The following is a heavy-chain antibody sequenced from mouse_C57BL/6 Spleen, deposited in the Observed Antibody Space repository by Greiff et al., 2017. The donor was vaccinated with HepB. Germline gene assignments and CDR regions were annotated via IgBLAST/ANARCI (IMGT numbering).Heavy chain of an antibody. V-gene: IGHV1-82*01. D-gene: IGHD1-1*01. Sequence: QVQLQHSGPELVKPGASVKISCKASGYAFSSSWMNWVKQRPGKGLEWIGRIYPGDGDTNYNGKFKGKATLTADKSSSTAYMQLSSLTSEDSAVYFCARGITTVVATDAMDYWGQGTSVTVSS. J-gene: IGHJ4*01. CDR2: IYPGDGDT. CDR3: ARGITTVVATDAMDY. CDR1: GYAFSSSW.